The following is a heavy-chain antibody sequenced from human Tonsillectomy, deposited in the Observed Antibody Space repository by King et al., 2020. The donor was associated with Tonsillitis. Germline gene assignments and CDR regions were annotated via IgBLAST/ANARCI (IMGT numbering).Heavy chain of an antibody. D-gene: IGHD6-6*01. CDR2: ISWNSGSI. CDR3: AKAPSRKYSSSNFDY. J-gene: IGHJ4*02. CDR1: GFTFDDYA. V-gene: IGHV3-9*01. Sequence: VQLVESGGGLVQPGRSLRLSCAASGFTFDDYAMHWVRQAPGKGLEWVSGISWNSGSIGYADSVKGRFTISRDNAKNSLYLQMNSLGAEDTALYYCAKAPSRKYSSSNFDYWGQGTLVTVSS.